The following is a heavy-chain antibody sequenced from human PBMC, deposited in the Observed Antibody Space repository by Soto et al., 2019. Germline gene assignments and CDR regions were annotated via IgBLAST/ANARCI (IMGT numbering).Heavy chain of an antibody. V-gene: IGHV3-23*01. D-gene: IGHD2-2*01. CDR1: GFTFSSYA. Sequence: QPGGSLRLSCAASGFTFSSYAMSWVRQAPEKGLEWVSATSGSGGSTYYADSVKGRFTISRDNSKNTLYLQMNSLRAEDTAVYYCAKGVVPAAMIFDYWGQGTLVTVSS. CDR2: TSGSGGST. J-gene: IGHJ4*02. CDR3: AKGVVPAAMIFDY.